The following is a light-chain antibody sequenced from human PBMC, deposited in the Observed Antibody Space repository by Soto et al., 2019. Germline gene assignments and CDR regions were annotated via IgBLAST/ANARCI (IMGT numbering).Light chain of an antibody. CDR3: ITYTTSSTLSYV. CDR2: EVT. J-gene: IGLJ1*01. CDR1: SSDVGDYNY. V-gene: IGLV2-14*01. Sequence: QSALTQPASVSGSPGQSITISCTGTSSDVGDYNYVSWYQHHPGKAPKVIIYEVTNRHSGVSNRFYGSKSGNTASLTISGLQPEDEADYYCITYTTSSTLSYVFGIGPKLTVL.